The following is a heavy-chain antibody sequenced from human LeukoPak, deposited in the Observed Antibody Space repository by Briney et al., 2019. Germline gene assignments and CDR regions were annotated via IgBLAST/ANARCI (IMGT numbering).Heavy chain of an antibody. V-gene: IGHV3-23*01. Sequence: GGSLRLSCAASEFTFSSYAMTWVRQAPGRGREWVSGISGSGNTTFYADSVKGRFTISRDNCKHTLYLQMTRLSGEATAVYYCASGLLRGSCCPFYSMDVWGQGTTVTVSS. J-gene: IGHJ6*02. D-gene: IGHD2-2*01. CDR1: EFTFSSYA. CDR3: ASGLLRGSCCPFYSMDV. CDR2: ISGSGNTT.